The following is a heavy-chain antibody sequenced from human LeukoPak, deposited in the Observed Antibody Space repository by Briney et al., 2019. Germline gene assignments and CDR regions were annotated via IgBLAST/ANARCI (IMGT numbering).Heavy chain of an antibody. D-gene: IGHD2-15*01. CDR1: GGSFSVYY. J-gene: IGHJ3*02. V-gene: IGHV4-34*01. CDR2: INHSGST. CDR3: ARGIADAFDI. Sequence: SETLSLTCAVYGGSFSVYYWSWIRQPPGKGLEWIGEINHSGSTNYNPSLKSRVTISVDRSKNQFSLKLNSVTAADTAVYYCARGIADAFDIWGQGTMVTVSS.